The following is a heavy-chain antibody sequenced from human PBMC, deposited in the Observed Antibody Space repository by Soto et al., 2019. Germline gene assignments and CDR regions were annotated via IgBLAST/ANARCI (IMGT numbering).Heavy chain of an antibody. Sequence: HPVGSLRLSCAASGFTFSSYGMHWVRQAPGKGLEWVAVIWYDGSNKYYADSVKGRFTISRDNSKNTLYLQMNSLRAEDTAVYYCARGGQWLVHGGYYGMDVWGQGTTVTVSS. CDR3: ARGGQWLVHGGYYGMDV. CDR2: IWYDGSNK. D-gene: IGHD6-19*01. V-gene: IGHV3-33*01. CDR1: GFTFSSYG. J-gene: IGHJ6*02.